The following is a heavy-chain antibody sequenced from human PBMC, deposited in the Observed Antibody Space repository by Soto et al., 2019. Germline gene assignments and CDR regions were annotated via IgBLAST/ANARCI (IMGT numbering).Heavy chain of an antibody. CDR3: ARDLWSEMATGWFDP. CDR2: ISYDGSNK. D-gene: IGHD3-3*01. J-gene: IGHJ5*02. V-gene: IGHV3-30-3*01. Sequence: QVQLVESGGGVVQPGRSLRLSCAASGFTFSSYAMHWVRQAPGKGLEWVAVISYDGSNKYYADSVKGRFTISRDNSKNTLYLQMNSLRAEDTAVYYCARDLWSEMATGWFDPWGQGTLVTVSS. CDR1: GFTFSSYA.